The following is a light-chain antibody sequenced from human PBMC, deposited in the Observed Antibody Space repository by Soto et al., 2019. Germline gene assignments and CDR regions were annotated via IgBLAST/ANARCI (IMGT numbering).Light chain of an antibody. CDR3: NSYTSSNSYV. V-gene: IGLV2-14*03. CDR2: DVS. J-gene: IGLJ1*01. Sequence: QSALTQPASVSGSPGQSITISCTGTSSDVGAYNYVSWYQQHPGKAPKLMIYDVSNRPSGVSSRFSGSKSGNTASLTISGLQAEDVADYFCNSYTSSNSYVFGNGTKLTVL. CDR1: SSDVGAYNY.